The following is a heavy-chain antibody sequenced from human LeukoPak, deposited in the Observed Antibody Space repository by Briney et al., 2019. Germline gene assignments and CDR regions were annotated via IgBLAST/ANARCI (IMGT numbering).Heavy chain of an antibody. CDR3: ATGPGLYYYYGMDV. D-gene: IGHD6-19*01. V-gene: IGHV1-24*01. CDR2: FDPEDGET. CDR1: GYTLTELS. J-gene: IGHJ6*02. Sequence: ASVKVSCKVSGYTLTELSMHWVRQAPGKGLEWMGGFDPEDGETIYAQKFQGRVTMTEDTSTDTAYMELSSLRSEDTAVYYCATGPGLYYYYGMDVWGQGTTVTVSS.